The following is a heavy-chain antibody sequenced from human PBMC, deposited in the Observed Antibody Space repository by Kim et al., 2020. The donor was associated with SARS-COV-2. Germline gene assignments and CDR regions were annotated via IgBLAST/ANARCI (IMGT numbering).Heavy chain of an antibody. CDR2: ISSSSSYI. CDR3: ARVGDSSFLPSRGYGMDV. Sequence: GGSLRLSCAASGFTFSSYSMNWVRQAPGKGLEWVSSISSSSSYIYYADSVKGRFTISRDNAKNSLYLQMNSLRAEDTAVYYCARVGDSSFLPSRGYGMDVWGQGTTVTVSS. J-gene: IGHJ6*02. D-gene: IGHD3-22*01. V-gene: IGHV3-21*01. CDR1: GFTFSSYS.